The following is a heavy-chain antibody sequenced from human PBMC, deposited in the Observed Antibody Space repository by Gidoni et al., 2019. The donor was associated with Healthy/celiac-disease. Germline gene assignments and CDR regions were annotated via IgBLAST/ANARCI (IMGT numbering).Heavy chain of an antibody. CDR3: ARVGGSYYNWYFDL. V-gene: IGHV3-21*01. CDR2: ISSSSSYI. CDR1: GFTFSSYS. Sequence: EVQLVESGGGLVKPGGSLRLSCAASGFTFSSYSMNWVRQAPGKGLEWVSSISSSSSYIHYADSVKGRFTISRDNAKNSLYLQMNSLRAEDTAVYYCARVGGSYYNWYFDLWGRGTLVTVSS. J-gene: IGHJ2*01. D-gene: IGHD1-26*01.